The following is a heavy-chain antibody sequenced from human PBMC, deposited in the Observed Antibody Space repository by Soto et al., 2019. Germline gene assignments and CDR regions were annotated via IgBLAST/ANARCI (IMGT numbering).Heavy chain of an antibody. J-gene: IGHJ1*01. CDR2: ISYDGSNK. V-gene: IGHV3-30-3*01. Sequence: GGSLRLSCAASGFTFISYAMHWVRQAPGKGLEWVAVISYDGSNKYYADSVKGRFTISRDNSKNTLYLQMNSLRAEDTAVYYCAKDERLFQHWGQGT. CDR1: GFTFISYA. CDR3: AKDERLFQH.